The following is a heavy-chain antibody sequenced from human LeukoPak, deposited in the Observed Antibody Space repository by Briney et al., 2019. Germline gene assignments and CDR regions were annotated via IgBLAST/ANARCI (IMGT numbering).Heavy chain of an antibody. Sequence: SQTLSLTCAISGDSVSSKSVAWNWIRQSPSRGLEWLGRTYYRSKWYNDFAESVKSLITINPDTYKNQFSLQLFSVTPEDTAVYYCARDSVAGTRDWFDPWGQGTLVTVSS. J-gene: IGHJ5*02. D-gene: IGHD6-19*01. CDR3: ARDSVAGTRDWFDP. CDR1: GDSVSSKSVA. CDR2: TYYRSKWYN. V-gene: IGHV6-1*01.